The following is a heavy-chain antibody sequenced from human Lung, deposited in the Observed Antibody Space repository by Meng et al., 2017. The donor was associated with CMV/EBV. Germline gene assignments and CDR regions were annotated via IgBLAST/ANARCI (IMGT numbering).Heavy chain of an antibody. D-gene: IGHD6-13*01. Sequence: SETXSLTCTVSGGSISSYYWSWIRQPPGKGLEWIGYIYYSGSINYNPSLKSRVTISVDTSKNQFSLKLSSVTAADTAVYYCASWGYSSSWYYFDYWGQGXLVTVSS. CDR3: ASWGYSSSWYYFDY. V-gene: IGHV4-59*01. J-gene: IGHJ4*02. CDR2: IYYSGSI. CDR1: GGSISSYY.